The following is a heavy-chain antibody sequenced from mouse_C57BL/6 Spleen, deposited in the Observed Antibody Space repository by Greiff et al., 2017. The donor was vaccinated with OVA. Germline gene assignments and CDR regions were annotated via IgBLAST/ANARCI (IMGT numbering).Heavy chain of an antibody. CDR1: GYTFTSYW. J-gene: IGHJ2*01. D-gene: IGHD1-1*01. Sequence: QVQLKQSGAELVKPGASVKLSCKASGYTFTSYWMHWVKQRPGRGLEWIGRIDPNSGGTKYNEKFKSKATLTVDKPSSTAYMQLSSLTSEDSAVYYCARGITTVVATGDYWGQGTTLTVSS. CDR2: IDPNSGGT. CDR3: ARGITTVVATGDY. V-gene: IGHV1-72*01.